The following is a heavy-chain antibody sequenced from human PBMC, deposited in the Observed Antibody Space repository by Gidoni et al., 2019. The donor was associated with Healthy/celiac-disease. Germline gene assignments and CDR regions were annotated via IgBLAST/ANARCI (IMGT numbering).Heavy chain of an antibody. Sequence: QVQLVQSGAEVKKPGASVKVSCKASGYTFTSYAMHWVRQAPGQRLEWMGWINAGNGNTKYSQKFQGRVTITRDTSASTAYMELSSLRSEDTAVYYCASGYCSSTSCSSGWYENLDYWGQGTLVTVSS. D-gene: IGHD2-2*01. V-gene: IGHV1-3*01. CDR3: ASGYCSSTSCSSGWYENLDY. J-gene: IGHJ4*02. CDR1: GYTFTSYA. CDR2: INAGNGNT.